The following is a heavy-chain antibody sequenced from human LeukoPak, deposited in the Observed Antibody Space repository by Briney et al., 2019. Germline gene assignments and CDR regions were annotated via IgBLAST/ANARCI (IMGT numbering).Heavy chain of an antibody. CDR2: IFHIGNT. CDR1: PGSISRFY. CDR3: AGTVTTHFAY. Sequence: PSETLSLTCSVSPGSISRFYWSWIRQAPGKEPEWIGYIFHIGNTNYNPSLRGRVTISIDTPKNEFSLDLTSLTAADTAVYYCAGTVTTHFAYWGQGALVTVSS. D-gene: IGHD4-17*01. V-gene: IGHV4-59*08. J-gene: IGHJ4*02.